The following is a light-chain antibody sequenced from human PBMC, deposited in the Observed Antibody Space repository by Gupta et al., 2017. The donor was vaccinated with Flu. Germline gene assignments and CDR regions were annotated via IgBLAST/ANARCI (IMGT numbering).Light chain of an antibody. CDR1: SSNIGSNY. J-gene: IGLJ1*01. CDR2: KNS. Sequence: SLLTQPPSPSGSPGQRGTISCSGSSSNIGSNYVYCYHQLQGTEPKHLIYKNSQRPSGVPDRFSCYKTGTEASPDISGLRSEDETDDYCAGWDDSLRGQIFGTGTKVTVL. CDR3: AGWDDSLRGQI. V-gene: IGLV1-47*01.